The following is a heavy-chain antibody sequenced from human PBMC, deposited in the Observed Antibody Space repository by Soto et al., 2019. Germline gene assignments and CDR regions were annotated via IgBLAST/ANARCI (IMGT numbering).Heavy chain of an antibody. CDR3: ARDQYLGTSRWSSWFDP. D-gene: IGHD6-13*01. V-gene: IGHV1-69*08. CDR2: IIPLLGIA. J-gene: IGHJ5*02. Sequence: QVQLVQSGAEVKKPGSSVKVSCEASGGTLSNHTISWVRQAPGQGLAWMGRIIPLLGIARYAQKFEGRLTITADKFTNTAYMELRSLRSADTAIYYCARDQYLGTSRWSSWFDPWGQGTLVTVSS. CDR1: GGTLSNHT.